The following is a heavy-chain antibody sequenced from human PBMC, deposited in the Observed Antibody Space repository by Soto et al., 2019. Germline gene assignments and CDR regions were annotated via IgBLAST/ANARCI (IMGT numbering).Heavy chain of an antibody. V-gene: IGHV4-59*08. J-gene: IGHJ4*02. Sequence: SETLSLTCTVSGVSISSYYWSWIRQPPGKGLEWIGYIYYSGSTNYNPSLKSRVTISVDTSKNQFSLKLSSVTAADTAVYYCARRYGSAIDYWGQGTLVTVSS. CDR2: IYYSGST. D-gene: IGHD1-26*01. CDR3: ARRYGSAIDY. CDR1: GVSISSYY.